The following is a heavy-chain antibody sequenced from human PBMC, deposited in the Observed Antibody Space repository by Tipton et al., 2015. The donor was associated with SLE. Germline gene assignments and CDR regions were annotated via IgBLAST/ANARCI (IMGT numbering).Heavy chain of an antibody. V-gene: IGHV4-59*08. CDR1: GGSISSYY. D-gene: IGHD3-10*01. J-gene: IGHJ3*02. CDR3: ARRMVQGGDALDI. CDR2: IYYSGST. Sequence: TLSLTCTASGGSISSYYWTWIRQPPGKGLEWIGYIYYSGSTNYNPSLKSRVTISVDTSKNQFSLKLTSVTAADTAVYYCARRMVQGGDALDIWGLGTLVTVSS.